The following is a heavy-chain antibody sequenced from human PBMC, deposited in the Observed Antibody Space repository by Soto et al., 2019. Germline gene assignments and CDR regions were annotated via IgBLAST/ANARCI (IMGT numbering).Heavy chain of an antibody. CDR2: IYSDGTT. V-gene: IGHV3-66*01. CDR1: GLTVSSNY. D-gene: IGHD3-10*01. CDR3: ARAAGLY. Sequence: EVPLVESGGGLVQPGGSLRLSCAASGLTVSSNYMSWVRQAPGKELEWLSVIYSDGTTYYGDSVKGRFTISRDNSKNTLYLQMTSLRAEDTAVYYCARAAGLYWGQGTLVSVSS. J-gene: IGHJ4*02.